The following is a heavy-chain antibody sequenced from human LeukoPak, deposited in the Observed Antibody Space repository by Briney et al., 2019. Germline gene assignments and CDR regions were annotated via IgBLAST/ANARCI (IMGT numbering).Heavy chain of an antibody. CDR2: ISAYNGNT. V-gene: IGHV1-18*01. CDR3: ARDLCSGGSCYSDY. Sequence: GASVKVSFTASGYTFTSYGISWVRQAPGQGLEWMGWISAYNGNTNYAQKLQGRVTMTTDTSTSTAYMELRSLRSDDTAVYYCARDLCSGGSCYSDYWGQGTLVTVSS. CDR1: GYTFTSYG. J-gene: IGHJ4*02. D-gene: IGHD2-15*01.